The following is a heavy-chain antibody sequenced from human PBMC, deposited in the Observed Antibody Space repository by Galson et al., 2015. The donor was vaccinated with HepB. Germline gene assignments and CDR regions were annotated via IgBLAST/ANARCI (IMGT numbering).Heavy chain of an antibody. V-gene: IGHV3-11*06. J-gene: IGHJ6*02. CDR2: ISSSSSYT. D-gene: IGHD2-2*01. CDR1: GFTFSDYY. Sequence: SLRLSCAASGFTFSDYYMSWIRQAPGKGLEWVSYISSSSSYTNYADSVKGRFTISRDNAKNSLYLQMNSLRAEDTAVYYCARGGYCSSTSCPPWVYYYYYGMDVWGQGTTVTVSS. CDR3: ARGGYCSSTSCPPWVYYYYYGMDV.